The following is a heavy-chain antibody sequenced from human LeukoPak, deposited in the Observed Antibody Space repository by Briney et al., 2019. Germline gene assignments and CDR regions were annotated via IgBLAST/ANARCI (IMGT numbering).Heavy chain of an antibody. J-gene: IGHJ5*02. CDR2: IYYSGST. Sequence: SETLSLTCAVYGGSFSGYYWSWIRQPPGKGLEWIGYIYYSGSTNYNPSLKSRVTISVDTSKNQFSLELSSVTAADTAVYYCARHKRVSSGWYVGWFDPWGQGTLVTVSS. CDR1: GGSFSGYY. V-gene: IGHV4-59*08. CDR3: ARHKRVSSGWYVGWFDP. D-gene: IGHD6-19*01.